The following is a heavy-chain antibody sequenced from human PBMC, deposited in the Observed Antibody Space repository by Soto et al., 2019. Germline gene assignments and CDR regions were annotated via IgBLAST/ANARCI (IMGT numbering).Heavy chain of an antibody. Sequence: SETLSLTCAVYGGSFSGYYWSWIRQPPGKGLEWIGEINHSGSTNYNPSLKSRVTISVDTSKNQFSLKLSSVTAADTAVYYCARDPMGVPLLFDYWGQGTLVTVSS. J-gene: IGHJ4*02. CDR2: INHSGST. CDR3: ARDPMGVPLLFDY. CDR1: GGSFSGYY. V-gene: IGHV4-34*01. D-gene: IGHD3-16*01.